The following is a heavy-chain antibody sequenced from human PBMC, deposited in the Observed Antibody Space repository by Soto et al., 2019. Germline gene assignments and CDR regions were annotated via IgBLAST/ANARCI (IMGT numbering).Heavy chain of an antibody. V-gene: IGHV3-23*01. J-gene: IGHJ4*02. CDR2: ISGSGGST. Sequence: GGSVRLSCAASGVTFSSYAMRWVRQGPGKGLEWVSAISGSGGSTYYADSVKGRFTISRDNSKNTLYLQMNSLRAEDTAVYYCASPITTPGIYYFDYWGQGTLVTVSS. CDR3: ASPITTPGIYYFDY. CDR1: GVTFSSYA. D-gene: IGHD1-1*01.